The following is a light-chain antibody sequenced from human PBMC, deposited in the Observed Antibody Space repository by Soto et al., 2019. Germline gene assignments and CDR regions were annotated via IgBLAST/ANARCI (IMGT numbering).Light chain of an antibody. CDR1: QSVSSN. J-gene: IGKJ4*01. CDR3: QQYSVWPLT. Sequence: EIVLTQSPATLSVSPGERAALSCRASQSVSSNLAWYQQKPGQPPRLLIFGASTRATGIPARFSGSGSEAEFTPTISSLQSEDFAVYYCQQYSVWPLTFGGGTKVDIK. V-gene: IGKV3D-15*01. CDR2: GAS.